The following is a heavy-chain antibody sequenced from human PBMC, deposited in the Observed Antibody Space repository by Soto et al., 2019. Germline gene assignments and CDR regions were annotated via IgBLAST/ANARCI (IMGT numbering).Heavy chain of an antibody. CDR3: ARGAFPSGDYYGYCDI. J-gene: IGHJ2*01. CDR1: GFTFSYYW. CDR2: TNMHGSDI. Sequence: EVQLVESGGDLVQPGGSLRLSCDASGFTFSYYWMYWVRQAPGKGLVWVSRTNMHGSDISYADSVKGRFTISRDNAKNTLYLQMNSLRVEDTAVYYCARGAFPSGDYYGYCDIWGRGTLVTVSS. D-gene: IGHD3-3*01. V-gene: IGHV3-74*01.